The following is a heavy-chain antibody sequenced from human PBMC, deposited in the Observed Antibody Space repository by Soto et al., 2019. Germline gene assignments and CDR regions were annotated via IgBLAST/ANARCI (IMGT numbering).Heavy chain of an antibody. CDR2: IYYSGSI. J-gene: IGHJ3*02. V-gene: IGHV4-31*03. Sequence: SETLSLTCTVSGGSISSGGYYWSWIRQHPGKGLEWIGYIYYSGSIYYNPSLKSRVTISVDTSKNQFSLKLSSVTAADTAVYYCAREPLYYYDSSGPKDAFDIWGQGIMVTVSS. CDR3: AREPLYYYDSSGPKDAFDI. D-gene: IGHD3-22*01. CDR1: GGSISSGGYY.